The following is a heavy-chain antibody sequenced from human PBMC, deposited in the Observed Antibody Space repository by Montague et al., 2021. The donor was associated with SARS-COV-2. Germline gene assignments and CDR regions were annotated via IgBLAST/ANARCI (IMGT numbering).Heavy chain of an antibody. Sequence: SETLSLTCSVSGEPICGFFWNWIRQPAGKGLEWIGRIYSSGGTDYNPSLESRVTMSVDTSKNQFSLKVNSVTAADTAMYYCARGVVAASPVVDYWGRGTLVTVSS. CDR2: IYSSGGT. J-gene: IGHJ4*02. D-gene: IGHD2-15*01. V-gene: IGHV4-4*07. CDR1: GEPICGFF. CDR3: ARGVVAASPVVDY.